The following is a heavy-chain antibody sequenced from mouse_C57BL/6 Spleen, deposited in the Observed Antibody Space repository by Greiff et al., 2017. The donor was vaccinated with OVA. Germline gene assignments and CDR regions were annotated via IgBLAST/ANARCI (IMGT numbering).Heavy chain of an antibody. CDR3: ARKGQITTVVATRAMDY. J-gene: IGHJ4*01. Sequence: VKLMESGAELMKPGASVKLSCKATGYTFTGYWIEWVKQRPGHGLEWIGEILPGSGSTNYNEKFKGKATFTADTSSNTAYMQLSSLTTEDSAIYYCARKGQITTVVATRAMDYWGQGTSVTVSS. V-gene: IGHV1-9*01. CDR2: ILPGSGST. CDR1: GYTFTGYW. D-gene: IGHD1-1*01.